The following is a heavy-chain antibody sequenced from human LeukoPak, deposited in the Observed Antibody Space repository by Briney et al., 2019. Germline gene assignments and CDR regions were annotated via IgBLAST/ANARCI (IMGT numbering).Heavy chain of an antibody. CDR2: IWYDGSNK. D-gene: IGHD5-12*01. Sequence: PGGSLRLSCAASGFTVSSNFMSWVRQAPGKGLEWVAVIWYDGSNKYHADSVKGRFTISRDNSKNTLYLQMNSLRAEDTAVYYCARVPHRGVATIINFDYWGQGTLVTVSS. CDR1: GFTVSSNF. CDR3: ARVPHRGVATIINFDY. V-gene: IGHV3-33*08. J-gene: IGHJ4*02.